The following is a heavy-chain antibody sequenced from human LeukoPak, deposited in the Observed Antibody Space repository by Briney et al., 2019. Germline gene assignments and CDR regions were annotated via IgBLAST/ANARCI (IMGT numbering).Heavy chain of an antibody. CDR2: IHPSGST. Sequence: PSETLSLTCAVPGGSITSNYWSWIRQPPGKGLEWIGRIHPSGSTNYNPSLKSRVTLSVDTSKNQFSLKLSSVTAADTAVYYCARGPPPDFDYWGRGTLVTVSS. V-gene: IGHV4-4*07. CDR3: ARGPPPDFDY. CDR1: GGSITSNY. J-gene: IGHJ4*02.